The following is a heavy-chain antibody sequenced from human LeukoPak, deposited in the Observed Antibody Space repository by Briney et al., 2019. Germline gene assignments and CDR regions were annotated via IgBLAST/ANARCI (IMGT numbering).Heavy chain of an antibody. J-gene: IGHJ4*02. Sequence: PSETLSLTCTVSGGSISSYYWSWIRQPPGKGLEWIGYIYYSGSTNYNPSLKSRVTISVDTSKNQFSLKLSSVTAADTAVYYCARHEFRDGYNPIPLWGQGTLVTVSS. CDR1: GGSISSYY. CDR3: ARHEFRDGYNPIPL. D-gene: IGHD5-24*01. V-gene: IGHV4-59*08. CDR2: IYYSGST.